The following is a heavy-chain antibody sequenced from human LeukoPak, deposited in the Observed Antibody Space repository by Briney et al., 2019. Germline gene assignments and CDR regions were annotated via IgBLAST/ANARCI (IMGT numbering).Heavy chain of an antibody. Sequence: GGSLRLSCAASGFTFSSYSMNWVRQAPGKGLEWVSYISSSSSTIYYADSVKGRFTISRGNAKNSLYLQMNSLRAEDTAVYYCARGSNWAFDYWGQGTLVTVSS. CDR1: GFTFSSYS. CDR2: ISSSSSTI. D-gene: IGHD6-13*01. J-gene: IGHJ4*02. CDR3: ARGSNWAFDY. V-gene: IGHV3-48*04.